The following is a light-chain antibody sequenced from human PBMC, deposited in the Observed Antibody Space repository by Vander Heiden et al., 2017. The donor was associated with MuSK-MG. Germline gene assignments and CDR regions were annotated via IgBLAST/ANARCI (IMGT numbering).Light chain of an antibody. CDR1: QSHLHSDRDYY. J-gene: IGKJ1*01. CDR2: LGS. CDR3: MQGLQTHRT. V-gene: IGKV2-28*01. Sequence: DTVMTQSPLSLPVSPGEPASISRRSSQSHLHSDRDYYLDWYRQKPGQSPRLLIYLGSDRAAGVSDRFSGSGSGTNFSLEISGVEAEDVGVYYCMQGLQTHRTFGQGTKVEIK.